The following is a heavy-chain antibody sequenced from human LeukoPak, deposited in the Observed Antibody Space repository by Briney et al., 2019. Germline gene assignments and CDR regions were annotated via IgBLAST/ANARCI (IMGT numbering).Heavy chain of an antibody. CDR1: GFTFSSYA. J-gene: IGHJ3*02. V-gene: IGHV3-30*04. Sequence: GRSLRLSCAASGFTFSSYAMHWVRQAPGKGLEWVAVISYDGSNKYYADSVKGRFTISRDNAKNSLYLQMNSLRAEDTAVHYCARVRGGYCSSTSCSLGFGAFDIWGQGTMVTVSS. D-gene: IGHD2-2*01. CDR2: ISYDGSNK. CDR3: ARVRGGYCSSTSCSLGFGAFDI.